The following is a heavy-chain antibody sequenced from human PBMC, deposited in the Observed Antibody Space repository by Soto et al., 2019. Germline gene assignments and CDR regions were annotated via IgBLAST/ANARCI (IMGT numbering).Heavy chain of an antibody. D-gene: IGHD4-17*01. Sequence: QLQLQESGPGLVKPSETLSLTCTVSGGSISSSSYYWGWIRQPPGKGLEWTGTIYYSGSTYYNPSLKSRFISSEDTSKNQFSLKLSSVTAADAAVYYCATFRGMTTATTERYFDYWGQGTLVTVSS. V-gene: IGHV4-39*01. J-gene: IGHJ4*02. CDR3: ATFRGMTTATTERYFDY. CDR2: IYYSGST. CDR1: GGSISSSSYY.